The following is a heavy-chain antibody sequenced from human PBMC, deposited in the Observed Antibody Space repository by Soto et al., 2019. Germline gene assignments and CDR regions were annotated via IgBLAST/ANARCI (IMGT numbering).Heavy chain of an antibody. Sequence: PGESLKISCRTSGYKFTSSWIAWVRQMPGKGLEWMGIIFPSDSDTRYSPSFQGQVTISADRSTSTVFLHWASLKASDTAVYFCARKDKSGYFNWFDPWGQGTLVTVSS. D-gene: IGHD3-22*01. CDR2: IFPSDSDT. CDR3: ARKDKSGYFNWFDP. J-gene: IGHJ5*02. V-gene: IGHV5-51*01. CDR1: GYKFTSSW.